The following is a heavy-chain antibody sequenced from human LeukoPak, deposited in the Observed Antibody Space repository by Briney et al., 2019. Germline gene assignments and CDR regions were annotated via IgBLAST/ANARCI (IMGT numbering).Heavy chain of an antibody. V-gene: IGHV1-18*01. CDR3: ARDRLRYNYCTNGVCSQAY. CDR2: ISAYNGNT. Sequence: ASVKVSCKASGYTFTSYGISWVRQAPGQGLEWMGWISAYNGNTNYAQKLQGRVTMTTDTSTSTAYMELRSLRSDDTAVYYCARDRLRYNYCTNGVCSQAYWGQGTLVTVSS. CDR1: GYTFTSYG. J-gene: IGHJ4*02. D-gene: IGHD2-8*01.